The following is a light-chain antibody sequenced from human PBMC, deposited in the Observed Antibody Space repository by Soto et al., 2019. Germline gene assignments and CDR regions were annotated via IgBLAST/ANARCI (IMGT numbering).Light chain of an antibody. CDR2: DDN. J-gene: IGLJ1*01. CDR1: SSNIGGNS. V-gene: IGLV1-51*01. CDR3: GSWDSSLSAYV. Sequence: QSVLTQPPSVSAAPGQKVPTSCSGSSSNIGGNSVSWYQQLPGTAPKLLIYDDNKRPSGIPDRFSGSKSGTSATLGITGFQTGDEADYYCGSWDSSLSAYVFGTGTKVTVL.